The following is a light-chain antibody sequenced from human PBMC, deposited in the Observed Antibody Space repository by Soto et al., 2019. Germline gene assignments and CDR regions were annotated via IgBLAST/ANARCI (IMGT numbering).Light chain of an antibody. J-gene: IGKJ5*01. Sequence: ETVLTQSPGTLSLSPGEKATLSCRASPSLSSSYLAWYQQKPGQAPRLVIYGASSRAAGIPDRFSAIGSGTDFTLTISRLEPEDFAVYYCQQYVRSPITFGQGTRLEVK. CDR3: QQYVRSPIT. CDR1: PSLSSSY. CDR2: GAS. V-gene: IGKV3-20*01.